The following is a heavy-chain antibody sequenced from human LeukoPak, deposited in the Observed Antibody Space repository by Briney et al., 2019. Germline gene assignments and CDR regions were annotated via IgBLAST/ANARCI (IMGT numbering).Heavy chain of an antibody. Sequence: PGGSLRLSCAGSGFAFRDPWMSWVRQAPGKGLEWVSTITTSDGNTYYADSVKGRFTVSRDNSKNTLFLQMNSLRAEDTAVYYCAKDGGLWVSAHWGDSWGRGTLVTVSS. CDR2: ITTSDGNT. CDR1: GFAFRDPW. V-gene: IGHV3-23*01. CDR3: AKDGGLWVSAHWGDS. D-gene: IGHD7-27*01. J-gene: IGHJ4*02.